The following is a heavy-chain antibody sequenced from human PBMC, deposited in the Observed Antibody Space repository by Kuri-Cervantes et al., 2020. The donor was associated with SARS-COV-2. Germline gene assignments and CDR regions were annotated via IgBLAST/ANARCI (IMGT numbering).Heavy chain of an antibody. CDR1: GFTFSNYD. J-gene: IGHJ3*01. CDR2: ITAAGAE. V-gene: IGHV3-13*01. D-gene: IGHD6-13*01. Sequence: GESLKISCAASGFTFSNYDIHWVRQVPGKGLEWDSAITAAGAEFHAGSVRGRFTVSRENAKTSAYLQMNSLTADDTAVYYCAKEGIASYGPLDVWGLGTMVTVSS. CDR3: AKEGIASYGPLDV.